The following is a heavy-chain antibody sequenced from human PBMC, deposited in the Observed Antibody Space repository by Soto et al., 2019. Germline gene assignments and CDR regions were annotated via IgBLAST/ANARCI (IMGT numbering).Heavy chain of an antibody. CDR2: ISGSSSTI. J-gene: IGHJ4*02. CDR1: GFTFSSYS. V-gene: IGHV3-48*01. Sequence: EVQLVESGGRLVQPGGSLRLSCAATGFTFSSYSMNWVLQAPGKGLEWISHISGSSSTIYYADSVEGRFTISRDNAKNSLYLQMSSLRAEDTSVYYCARDRAEDYWGQGTLVTVSS. CDR3: ARDRAEDY.